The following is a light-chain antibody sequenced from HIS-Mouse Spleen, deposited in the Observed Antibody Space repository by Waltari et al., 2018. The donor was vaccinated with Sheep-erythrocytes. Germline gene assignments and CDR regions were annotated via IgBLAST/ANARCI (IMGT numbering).Light chain of an antibody. CDR3: QQYGSSLRT. CDR2: GAS. Sequence: EIVLTQSPGTLSLSPGERATLPGRASQSVSSSYLAWYQQKPGQAPRLLIYGASSRATGIPDRFSGSGSGTDFTLTISRLEPEDFAVYYCQQYGSSLRTFGQGTKVEIK. J-gene: IGKJ1*01. CDR1: QSVSSSY. V-gene: IGKV3-20*01.